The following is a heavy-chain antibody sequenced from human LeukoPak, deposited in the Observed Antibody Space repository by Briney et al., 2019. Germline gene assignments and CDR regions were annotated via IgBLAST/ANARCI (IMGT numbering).Heavy chain of an antibody. D-gene: IGHD2-21*01. Sequence: APVKVSCKASGYTFINYYMHWVRQAPGQGLEWMGIINPSGGSTSYAQKFQGRVTMTRDTSTSTVYMELSSLRSEDTAVYYCARDESTSILWWWGQGTLVTVSS. CDR3: ARDESTSILWW. CDR1: GYTFINYY. V-gene: IGHV1-46*01. CDR2: INPSGGST. J-gene: IGHJ1*01.